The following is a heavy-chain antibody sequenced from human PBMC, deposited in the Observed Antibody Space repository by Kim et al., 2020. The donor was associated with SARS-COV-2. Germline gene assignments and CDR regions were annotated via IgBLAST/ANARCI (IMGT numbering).Heavy chain of an antibody. CDR3: TRADCHSLVRPTFFYFFY. CDR1: GGSFSGYY. D-gene: IGHD6-13*01. Sequence: SETLSLTCTVSGGSFSGYYWCWFRHPPARGLDWCGGVNHSSGTNYYTSPKCHATLTGDTSKNQFSLKLSSSLAAATAASSYTRADCHSLVRPTFFYFFY. V-gene: IGHV4-34*01. J-gene: IGHJ4*01. CDR2: VNHSSGT.